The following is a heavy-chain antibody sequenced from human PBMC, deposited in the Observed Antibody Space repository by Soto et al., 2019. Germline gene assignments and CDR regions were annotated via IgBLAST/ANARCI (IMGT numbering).Heavy chain of an antibody. CDR2: INDGGSS. CDR3: ARLRGVGSWYRGYFDY. CDR1: GGSISRAPYY. J-gene: IGHJ4*02. D-gene: IGHD6-13*01. V-gene: IGHV4-31*03. Sequence: SETLSLTCTVSGGSISRAPYYWSWIRQHPGKGLEWIGYINDGGSSYYNPSLKGRVTISVDTSKNQFSLKMSSVSAADTAVYYCARLRGVGSWYRGYFDYWGQGTLVTVSS.